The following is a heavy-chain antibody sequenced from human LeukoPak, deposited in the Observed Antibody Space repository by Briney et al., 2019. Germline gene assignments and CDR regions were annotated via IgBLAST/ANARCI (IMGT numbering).Heavy chain of an antibody. CDR2: ISAHNGST. D-gene: IGHD3-10*01. J-gene: IGHJ6*02. Sequence: ASVNVSCKASGGTFSSYAISWVRQAPGQGLEWMGGISAHNGSTKYAQKFQGRVSMTTDTSTNTVYMELRSLRSDDTAVYYCAREGTILVWFGESKRSDYFYYGMEVWGQGTTVTVSS. CDR3: AREGTILVWFGESKRSDYFYYGMEV. CDR1: GGTFSSYA. V-gene: IGHV1-18*01.